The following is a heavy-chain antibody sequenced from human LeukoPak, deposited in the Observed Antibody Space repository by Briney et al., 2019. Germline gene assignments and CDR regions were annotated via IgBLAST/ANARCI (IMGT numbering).Heavy chain of an antibody. CDR2: ISYDGSNK. D-gene: IGHD2-15*01. V-gene: IGHV3-30*18. Sequence: GGSLRLSCAASGLTFSSYGMHWVRQAPGKGLEWVAVISYDGSNKYYADSVKGRFTISRDNSKNTLYLQMNSMRAEDTDVYYCAKVGYCSGGSCYSGVAVAAFQHWGQGTLVTVSS. J-gene: IGHJ1*01. CDR1: GLTFSSYG. CDR3: AKVGYCSGGSCYSGVAVAAFQH.